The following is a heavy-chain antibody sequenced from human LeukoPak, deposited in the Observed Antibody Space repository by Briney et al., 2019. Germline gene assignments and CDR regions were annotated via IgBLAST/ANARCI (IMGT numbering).Heavy chain of an antibody. CDR1: GFTFSSYA. V-gene: IGHV3-23*01. CDR2: MSGSGGST. Sequence: QPGGSLRVPCAASGFTFSSYAMSWVRQAPGKGLEWVSAMSGSGGSTYYADSVKGRFTISRDNSKNTLYLQMNSLRAEDTAVYFCAKDHWGAIRGEFDYWGQGTLVTVSS. J-gene: IGHJ4*02. CDR3: AKDHWGAIRGEFDY. D-gene: IGHD3-10*01.